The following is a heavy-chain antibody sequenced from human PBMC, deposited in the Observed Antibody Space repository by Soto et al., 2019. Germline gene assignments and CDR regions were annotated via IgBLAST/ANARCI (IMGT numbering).Heavy chain of an antibody. Sequence: PGGSLRLSCAASGFSLSMYWMSWLRQAPGRGPEWVANIKQDGSEKYYVDSVKGRFTIFRDNAKNSLYLQMNSLRAEDTAVYYCARESEDLTSNFDYWGQGTLVTVSS. V-gene: IGHV3-7*03. CDR3: ARESEDLTSNFDY. CDR1: GFSLSMYW. CDR2: IKQDGSEK. J-gene: IGHJ4*02.